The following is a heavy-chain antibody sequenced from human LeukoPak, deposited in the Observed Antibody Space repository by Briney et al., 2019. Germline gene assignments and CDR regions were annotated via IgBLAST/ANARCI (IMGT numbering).Heavy chain of an antibody. V-gene: IGHV3-53*01. D-gene: IGHD3-9*01. CDR2: ILTGDNT. J-gene: IGHJ4*02. CDR3: ATELRYVGGYFNY. Sequence: GGSLRLSCAASGFTVRSKYMSWVRQAPGKGPEWVSVILTGDNTYYSASVRGRFTISRDHSRNTLYLQMNNLRAEDTAVYYCATELRYVGGYFNYWGQGTLVTVSS. CDR1: GFTVRSKY.